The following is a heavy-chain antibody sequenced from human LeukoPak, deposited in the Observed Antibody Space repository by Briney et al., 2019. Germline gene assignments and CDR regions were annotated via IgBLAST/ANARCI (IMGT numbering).Heavy chain of an antibody. D-gene: IGHD3-3*01. Sequence: PSETLSLTCTVSGGSISSSSYYWGWIRQPPGKGLEWIGSIYYSGSTYYNPSLKSRVTISVDTSKNQFSRKLSSVTAAGTAVYYCARDNYDFWSGYSEYNWFDPWGQGTLVTVSS. CDR1: GGSISSSSYY. CDR2: IYYSGST. CDR3: ARDNYDFWSGYSEYNWFDP. V-gene: IGHV4-39*07. J-gene: IGHJ5*02.